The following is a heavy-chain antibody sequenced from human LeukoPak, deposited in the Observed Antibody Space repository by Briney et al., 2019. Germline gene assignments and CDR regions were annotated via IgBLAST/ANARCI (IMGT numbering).Heavy chain of an antibody. Sequence: GGSLRLSCAASGFTVSSNYMSWVRQAPGKGLEWVANIKQDGSEKYYVDSVKGRFTISRDNAKNSLYLQMNSLRAEDTAVYYCARDRDRTYYYYYMDVWGKGTTVTVSS. D-gene: IGHD2-15*01. V-gene: IGHV3-7*01. CDR3: ARDRDRTYYYYYMDV. CDR2: IKQDGSEK. J-gene: IGHJ6*03. CDR1: GFTVSSNY.